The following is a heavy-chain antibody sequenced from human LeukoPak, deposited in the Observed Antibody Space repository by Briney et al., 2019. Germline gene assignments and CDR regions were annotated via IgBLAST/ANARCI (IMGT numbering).Heavy chain of an antibody. CDR1: GFSFGSYA. J-gene: IGHJ4*02. CDR3: AKLGFDSSGSHTLFDL. D-gene: IGHD3-22*01. V-gene: IGHV3-30*18. Sequence: GGSLRLSCVASGFSFGSYAMHWVRQAPRQGLEWVAMISYDGSNKYYADSVKGRLTISRDNSKNTLYLEVNSLRVEDTAVYYCAKLGFDSSGSHTLFDLWGQGTLVTVSS. CDR2: ISYDGSNK.